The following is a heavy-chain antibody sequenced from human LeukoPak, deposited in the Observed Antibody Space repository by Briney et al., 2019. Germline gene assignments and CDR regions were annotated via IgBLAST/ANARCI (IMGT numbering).Heavy chain of an antibody. D-gene: IGHD4-17*01. CDR1: GFTFSSYG. V-gene: IGHV3-33*01. CDR2: IWYDGSNK. CDR3: ARDAVTTLLAD. J-gene: IGHJ4*02. Sequence: GGSLRLSCAASGFTFSSYGMHWVRQAPGKGLEWVAVIWYDGSNKYYADSVKGRFTISRDNSKNTLYLQMSSLRAEDTAVYYCARDAVTTLLADWGQGTLVTVSS.